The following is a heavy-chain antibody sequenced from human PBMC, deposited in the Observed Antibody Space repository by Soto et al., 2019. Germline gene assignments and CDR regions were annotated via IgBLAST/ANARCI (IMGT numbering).Heavy chain of an antibody. Sequence: SVKVSCKASGGTFSSYAISWVRQAPGQGLEWMGGIIPIFGTANYAQKFQGRVTITADESTSTAYMELSSLRSEDTAVYYCARATLDGSGYYYYYGMDVWGQGTTVTVS. V-gene: IGHV1-69*13. CDR1: GGTFSSYA. D-gene: IGHD3-10*01. J-gene: IGHJ6*02. CDR3: ARATLDGSGYYYYYGMDV. CDR2: IIPIFGTA.